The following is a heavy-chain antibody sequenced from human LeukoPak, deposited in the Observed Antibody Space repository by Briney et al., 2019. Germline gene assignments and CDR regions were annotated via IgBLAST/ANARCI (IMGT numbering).Heavy chain of an antibody. CDR2: ISYDGSNK. J-gene: IGHJ4*02. CDR1: GFTFSSYA. Sequence: GGSLRLSCAASGFTFSSYAMHWVRQAPGEGLEWVAVISYDGSNKYYADSVKGRFTISRDNSKNTLYLQMNSLRAEDTAVYYCARSGGSSSWYGFDYWGQGTLVTVSS. D-gene: IGHD6-13*01. CDR3: ARSGGSSSWYGFDY. V-gene: IGHV3-30-3*01.